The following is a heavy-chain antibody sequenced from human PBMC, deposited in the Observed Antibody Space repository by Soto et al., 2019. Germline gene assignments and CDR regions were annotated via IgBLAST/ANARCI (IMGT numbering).Heavy chain of an antibody. Sequence: SVKVSCKASGFTFRSSTVQLVRQTRGRRLEWMGWIVVGSGNTNYAQKFQERVSITGDMSTSTAYMELSSLRSEDTAVYYCAADPRYYDILTGYDYDYGMDVWGQGTTVTVSS. J-gene: IGHJ6*02. D-gene: IGHD3-9*01. CDR1: GFTFRSST. CDR3: AADPRYYDILTGYDYDYGMDV. V-gene: IGHV1-58*01. CDR2: IVVGSGNT.